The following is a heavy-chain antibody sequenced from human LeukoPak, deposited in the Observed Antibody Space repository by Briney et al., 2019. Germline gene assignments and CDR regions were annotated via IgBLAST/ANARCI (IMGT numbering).Heavy chain of an antibody. J-gene: IGHJ5*02. Sequence: GESLKISCKGSGYSFTSYWIGWVRQMPGKGLEWMGIIYPGDSDTRSSPSFQGKVTISSDKSISTAYLQWSSLKASDTAMYYCARAGIAVAGTKQANWFDPWGQGTLVTVSS. CDR1: GYSFTSYW. V-gene: IGHV5-51*01. CDR2: IYPGDSDT. D-gene: IGHD6-19*01. CDR3: ARAGIAVAGTKQANWFDP.